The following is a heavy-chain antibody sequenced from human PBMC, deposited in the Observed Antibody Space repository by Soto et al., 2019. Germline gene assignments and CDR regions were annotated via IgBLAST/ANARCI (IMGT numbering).Heavy chain of an antibody. CDR1: GYTFTSYG. Sequence: QVQLVQSGAEVKKPGASVKVSCKASGYTFTSYGISWVRQAPGQGLEWMGWISAYNGKTNYAQKLQGRVTMTTDTXXXXXXXXXXXXXXXXXXXXXXARVIAAAADCDYWGQGTLVTVSS. D-gene: IGHD6-13*01. CDR2: ISAYNGKT. CDR3: ARVIAAAADCDY. J-gene: IGHJ4*02. V-gene: IGHV1-18*01.